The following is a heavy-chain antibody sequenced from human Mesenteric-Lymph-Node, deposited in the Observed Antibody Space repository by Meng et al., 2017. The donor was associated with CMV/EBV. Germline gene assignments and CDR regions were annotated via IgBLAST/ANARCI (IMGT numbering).Heavy chain of an antibody. V-gene: IGHV4-34*01. D-gene: IGHD3-9*01. CDR3: ARGSSYDILTGYFDY. CDR1: GGSFSGYY. J-gene: IGHJ4*02. Sequence: QGQSHQWGAGRVKPSETLSVTCAVYGGSFSGYYWNWIRQSPEKGLEWIGEINHSGSTTYNPSFTSRIIISVDTSTNQISLNMSSVTAADTAVYYCARGSSYDILTGYFDYWGQGALVTVSS. CDR2: INHSGST.